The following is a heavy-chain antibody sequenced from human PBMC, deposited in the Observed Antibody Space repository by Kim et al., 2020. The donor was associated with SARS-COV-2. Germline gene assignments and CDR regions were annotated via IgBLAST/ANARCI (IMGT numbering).Heavy chain of an antibody. Sequence: GGSLRLSCEASGFTFSSYAMTWVRQAPGKGLEWVSGISDSGSTTYYADSVKGRFTISRDNSKNTLFLQLNSVRAEDTAIYYCAIWNGYGSPGDWFDPWGQGTLVTVSS. V-gene: IGHV3-23*01. CDR3: AIWNGYGSPGDWFDP. J-gene: IGHJ5*02. CDR1: GFTFSSYA. CDR2: ISDSGSTT. D-gene: IGHD3-10*01.